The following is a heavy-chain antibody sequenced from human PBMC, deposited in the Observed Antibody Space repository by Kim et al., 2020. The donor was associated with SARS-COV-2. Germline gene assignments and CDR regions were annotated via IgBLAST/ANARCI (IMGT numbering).Heavy chain of an antibody. V-gene: IGHV3-30*04. CDR3: ARDILIAVAGTFHYYYGMDV. CDR2: ISYDGSNK. D-gene: IGHD6-19*01. CDR1: GFTFSSYA. Sequence: GGSLRLSCAASGFTFSSYAMHWVRQAPGKGLEWVAVISYDGSNKYYADSVKDRFTISRDNSKNTLYLQMNSLRAEDTAVYYCARDILIAVAGTFHYYYGMDVWGQGTTVTVSS. J-gene: IGHJ6*02.